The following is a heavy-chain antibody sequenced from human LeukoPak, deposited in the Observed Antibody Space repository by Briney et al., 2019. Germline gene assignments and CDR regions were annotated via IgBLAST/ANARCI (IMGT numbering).Heavy chain of an antibody. CDR1: GGSFSGYY. Sequence: SETLSLTCAVYGGSFSGYYWSWIRQPPGKGLEWIGEINHSGSTNYNPSLKSRVTISVDTSKNQFSLKLSSVTAADTAVYYCASARGDIRYFDYWGQGTLVTVSS. V-gene: IGHV4-34*01. CDR2: INHSGST. D-gene: IGHD5-12*01. J-gene: IGHJ4*02. CDR3: ASARGDIRYFDY.